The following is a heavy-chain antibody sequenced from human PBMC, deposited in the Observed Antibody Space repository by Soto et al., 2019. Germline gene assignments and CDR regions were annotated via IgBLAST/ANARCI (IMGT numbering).Heavy chain of an antibody. J-gene: IGHJ5*02. CDR3: ARSNCGGDCYSGNWFDH. D-gene: IGHD2-21*02. CDR1: GGSISSGGYY. V-gene: IGHV4-61*08. CDR2: IYYSGST. Sequence: PSETLSLTCTVSGGSISSGGYYWSWIRQHPGKGLEWIGYIYYSGSTYYNPSLKSRVTISVDTSKNQFSLKLSSVTAADTAVYYCARSNCGGDCYSGNWFDHWGQGTLVTVS.